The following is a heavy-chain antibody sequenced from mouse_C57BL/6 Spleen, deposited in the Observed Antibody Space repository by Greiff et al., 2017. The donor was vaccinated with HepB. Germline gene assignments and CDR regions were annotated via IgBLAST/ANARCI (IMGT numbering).Heavy chain of an antibody. D-gene: IGHD2-1*01. V-gene: IGHV1-69*01. CDR2: IDPSDSYT. CDR3: AREPYGNFAY. Sequence: VQLQQPGAELVMPGASVKLSCKASGYTFTSYWMHWVKQRPGQGLEWIGEIDPSDSYTNYNQKFKGKSTLTVDKSSSTAYMQLSSLTSEDSAVYYCAREPYGNFAYWGQGTLVTVSA. CDR1: GYTFTSYW. J-gene: IGHJ3*01.